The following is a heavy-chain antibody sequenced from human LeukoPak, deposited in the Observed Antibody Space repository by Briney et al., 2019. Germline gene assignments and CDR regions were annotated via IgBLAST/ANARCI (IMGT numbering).Heavy chain of an antibody. CDR3: ARASGITIFDWFDP. D-gene: IGHD3-3*01. V-gene: IGHV4-34*01. Sequence: PSETLSLTCAVYGGSFSGYYWSWIRQPPGKGLEWIGEINHSGSTNYNPSLKSRVTISVDTSKNQFSLKLSSVTAADTAVYYCARASGITIFDWFDPWGQGTLVTVSP. CDR1: GGSFSGYY. J-gene: IGHJ5*02. CDR2: INHSGST.